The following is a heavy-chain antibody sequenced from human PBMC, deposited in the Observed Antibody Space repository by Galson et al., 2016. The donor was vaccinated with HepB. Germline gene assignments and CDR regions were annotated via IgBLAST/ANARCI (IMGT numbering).Heavy chain of an antibody. D-gene: IGHD6-6*01. CDR3: ARGEHSSLLDY. Sequence: SVKVSCKASGFTFTNFYINWVRQAPGQGLEWMGWMISRTGDRAYAQGFQGRVIMTRNTSTNTAYMELRGLRPDDTAVYFCARGEHSSLLDYWGQGTLVTVSS. V-gene: IGHV1-8*01. CDR2: MISRTGDR. CDR1: GFTFTNFY. J-gene: IGHJ4*02.